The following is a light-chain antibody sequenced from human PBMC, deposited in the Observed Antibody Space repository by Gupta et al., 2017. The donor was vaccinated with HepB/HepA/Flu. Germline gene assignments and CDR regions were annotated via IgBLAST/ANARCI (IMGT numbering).Light chain of an antibody. CDR2: AAS. CDR3: QKSNSAPLT. CDR1: QGISNY. V-gene: IGKV1-27*01. Sequence: DIQMTQSPSSLSASVGDRVTITCRASQGISNYLAWYQQKPGKVPKLLIYAASTFQSGVPSRFSGSGSGTDFPLTIRSLQPEDVATYYCQKSNSAPLTFGQGTKVEIK. J-gene: IGKJ1*01.